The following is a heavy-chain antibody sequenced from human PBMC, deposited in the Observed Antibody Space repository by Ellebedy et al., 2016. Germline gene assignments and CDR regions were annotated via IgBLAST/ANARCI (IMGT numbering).Heavy chain of an antibody. J-gene: IGHJ4*02. CDR2: LSASGVST. CDR3: AKEAITFGGVFDY. CDR1: GFTFSSYA. Sequence: GGSLRLSCAASGFTFSSYAMSWVRHAPGKGLEWVSGLSASGVSTYYGDSVKGRFTISRDNSKNTLYLQMNSLRAEDTALYYCAKEAITFGGVFDYWGQGILVIVSS. V-gene: IGHV3-23*01. D-gene: IGHD3-16*01.